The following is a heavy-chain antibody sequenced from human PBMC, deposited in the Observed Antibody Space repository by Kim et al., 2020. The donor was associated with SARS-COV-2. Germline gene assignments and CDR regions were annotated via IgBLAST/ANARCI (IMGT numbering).Heavy chain of an antibody. CDR3: AKVGLNYDILTGYHASPYFDY. CDR1: GFTFSSYA. V-gene: IGHV3-23*01. CDR2: ISGSGGST. J-gene: IGHJ4*02. D-gene: IGHD3-9*01. Sequence: GGSLRLSCAASGFTFSSYAMSWVRQAPGKGLEWVSAISGSGGSTYYADSVKGRFTISRDNSKNTLYLQMNSLRAEDTAVYYCAKVGLNYDILTGYHASPYFDYWGQGTLVTVSS.